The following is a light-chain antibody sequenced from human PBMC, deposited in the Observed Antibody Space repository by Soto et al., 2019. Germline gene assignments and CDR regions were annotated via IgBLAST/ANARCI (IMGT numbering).Light chain of an antibody. CDR3: LHYKRYWT. CDR2: RAS. V-gene: IGKV1-5*03. Sequence: EIQMTQSPSTLSASVGDRVTLTCRASQSISTRLAWHQQKPGKAPRLLISRASSIPTGITARFSGSGSGTEFTLTILSLQPYEVATYQCLHYKRYWTFGQGTKVDIK. CDR1: QSISTR. J-gene: IGKJ1*01.